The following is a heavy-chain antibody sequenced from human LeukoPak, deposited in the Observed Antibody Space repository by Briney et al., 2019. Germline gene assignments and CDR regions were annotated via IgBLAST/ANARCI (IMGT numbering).Heavy chain of an antibody. CDR2: ITSTSHL. Sequence: GGSLRLSCAASGFTFEINTMNWVRQAPGKGLEWVSSITSTSHLYYADSVRGRFTVSRDNAKNSLYLQMNSLRDEDTAVYYCARDQTPHYYDSSGYYRNDAFDIWGQGTMVTVSS. V-gene: IGHV3-21*01. CDR1: GFTFEINT. D-gene: IGHD3-22*01. CDR3: ARDQTPHYYDSSGYYRNDAFDI. J-gene: IGHJ3*02.